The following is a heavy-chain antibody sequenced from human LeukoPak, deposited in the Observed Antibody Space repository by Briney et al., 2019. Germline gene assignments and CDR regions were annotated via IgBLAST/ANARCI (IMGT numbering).Heavy chain of an antibody. J-gene: IGHJ4*02. CDR1: GFTLSSYS. Sequence: GGSLRLSCAASGFTLSSYSMNWVRQAPGKGPEWLSYISSSGNTIYYADSVKGRFTISRDSAKNSLHLQMSSLRAEDTAVYYCARRLDYWGQGTLVTVSS. V-gene: IGHV3-48*01. CDR2: ISSSGNTI. CDR3: ARRLDY.